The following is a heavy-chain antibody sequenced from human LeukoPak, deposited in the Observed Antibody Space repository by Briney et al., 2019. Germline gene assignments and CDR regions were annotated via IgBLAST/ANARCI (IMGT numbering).Heavy chain of an antibody. V-gene: IGHV3-21*01. CDR2: ISSSSSYI. D-gene: IGHD2-2*01. J-gene: IGHJ3*01. Sequence: GGPLRLSCAASGFTFSSYSMNWVRQAPGKGLEWVSSISSSSSYIYYADSVKDRFTISRDNAKNSLYLQMNSLRAEVTAVYYCAPYCSSTSCPVWGQGTMVTVSS. CDR3: APYCSSTSCPV. CDR1: GFTFSSYS.